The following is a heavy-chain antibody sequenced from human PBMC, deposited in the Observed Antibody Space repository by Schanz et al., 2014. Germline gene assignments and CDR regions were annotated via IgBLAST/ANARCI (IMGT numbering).Heavy chain of an antibody. D-gene: IGHD3-3*01. CDR2: IGGSGDST. V-gene: IGHV3-23*01. Sequence: EVHLLESGGGLVQPGGSLRLSCAASGFTFSNHALSWVRQAPGKGLEWVSGIGGSGDSTHYADSVKGRFIISRDNSKNTLYLQVNSLRAEDTAVYYCARVRVGDGSLFEYWGQGTLVTVSS. J-gene: IGHJ4*02. CDR1: GFTFSNHA. CDR3: ARVRVGDGSLFEY.